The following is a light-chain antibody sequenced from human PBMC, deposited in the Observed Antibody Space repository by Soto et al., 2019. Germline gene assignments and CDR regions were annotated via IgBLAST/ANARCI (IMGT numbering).Light chain of an antibody. CDR3: QAWDSSTAI. CDR2: QDS. J-gene: IGLJ1*01. CDR1: KLGDKY. Sequence: SYELTQPPSVSVSPGQTASITCSGDKLGDKYACWYQQKPGQSPVLVIYQDSKRPSGIPERFSGSNSGNTATLTISGTQAMDEADYYCQAWDSSTAIFGTGTKHTVL. V-gene: IGLV3-1*01.